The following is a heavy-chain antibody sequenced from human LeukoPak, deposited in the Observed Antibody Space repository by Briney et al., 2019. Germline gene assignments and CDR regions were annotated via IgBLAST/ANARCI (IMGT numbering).Heavy chain of an antibody. CDR1: GFTLSNHW. CDR2: IKPDGSEK. V-gene: IGHV3-7*01. CDR3: AREEYGDYYFDY. J-gene: IGHJ4*02. Sequence: GGSLRLSCAASGFTLSNHWMTWVRQAPGKGLEWVANIKPDGSEKFYVDSVKGRFSISRDNAKNSLFLQMNSLRAEDTAVYYCAREEYGDYYFDYWGQGTLVTVSS. D-gene: IGHD4-17*01.